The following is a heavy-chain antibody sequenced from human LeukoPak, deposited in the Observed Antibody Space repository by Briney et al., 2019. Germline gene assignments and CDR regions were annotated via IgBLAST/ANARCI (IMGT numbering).Heavy chain of an antibody. Sequence: SETLSLTCTVSDGSISSSSYYWGWIRHPPGKGLEWIGSMYDSGSTYYNSSLKSIVTISLDTSKNQFALQLSSVTAADTAVYYCARHVTLDYGDYYFDYWGQGTLVTVSS. V-gene: IGHV4-39*01. CDR1: DGSISSSSYY. J-gene: IGHJ4*02. CDR2: MYDSGST. D-gene: IGHD4-17*01. CDR3: ARHVTLDYGDYYFDY.